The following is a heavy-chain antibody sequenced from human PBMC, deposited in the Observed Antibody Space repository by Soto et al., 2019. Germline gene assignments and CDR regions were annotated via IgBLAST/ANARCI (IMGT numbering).Heavy chain of an antibody. CDR3: ARDFGHGYYLDY. Sequence: GGSLRLSCAASGFTFGTYGFHWVRQAPGKGLEWLAVIVNDGSKKYYAGSVRGRFTISRDNAESSLYLQMNSLRDEDRAVYFCARDFGHGYYLDYWGRGTLVTVSS. D-gene: IGHD3-3*01. CDR1: GFTFGTYG. V-gene: IGHV3-33*01. CDR2: IVNDGSKK. J-gene: IGHJ4*02.